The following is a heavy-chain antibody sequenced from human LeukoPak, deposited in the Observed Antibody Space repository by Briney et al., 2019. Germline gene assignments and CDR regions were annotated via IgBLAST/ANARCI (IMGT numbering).Heavy chain of an antibody. CDR1: GGSISSYY. CDR2: IYYSGST. J-gene: IGHJ3*02. Sequence: SETLSLTCTVSGGSISSYYWSWIRQPPGKGLEWIGYIYYSGSTNYNPSLKSRVTISVDTSKNQFSLKLSSVTAADTAVYYCARENVEMATIPRAFDIWAQATMVTVSS. V-gene: IGHV4-59*01. CDR3: ARENVEMATIPRAFDI. D-gene: IGHD5-24*01.